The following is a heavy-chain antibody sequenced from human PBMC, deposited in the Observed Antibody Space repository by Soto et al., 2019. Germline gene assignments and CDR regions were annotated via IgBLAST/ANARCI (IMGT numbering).Heavy chain of an antibody. V-gene: IGHV3-23*01. D-gene: IGHD2-15*01. CDR1: GFTFSSYA. CDR2: ISGSGGST. J-gene: IGHJ4*02. Sequence: GGSLRLSCAASGFTFSSYAMSWVRQAPGKGLEWVSAISGSGGSTYYADSVKGRFTISRDNSKNTLYLQMNSLRAEDTAVYYCAKLTNRYCSGGSCYKHFDYWGQGTLVTVSS. CDR3: AKLTNRYCSGGSCYKHFDY.